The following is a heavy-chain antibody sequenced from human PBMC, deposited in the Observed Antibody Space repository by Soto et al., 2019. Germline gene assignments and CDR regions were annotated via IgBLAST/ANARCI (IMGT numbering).Heavy chain of an antibody. V-gene: IGHV3-30*03. Sequence: SGGGVVQPGRSLRLSCAASGFTFNNYGIHWVRQAPGKGLEWVAVISYDGSNKYYADSVEGRFTISRDSSKNTLYLQLDSLRAEDTAVYYCARQGMPHHNWFDPWGQGTLVTVSS. CDR3: ARQGMPHHNWFDP. D-gene: IGHD2-2*01. J-gene: IGHJ5*02. CDR2: ISYDGSNK. CDR1: GFTFNNYG.